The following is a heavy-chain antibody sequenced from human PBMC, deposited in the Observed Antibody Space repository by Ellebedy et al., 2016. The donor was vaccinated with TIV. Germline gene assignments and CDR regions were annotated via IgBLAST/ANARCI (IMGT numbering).Heavy chain of an antibody. J-gene: IGHJ3*02. Sequence: PGGSLRLSCAASGFSFSTFGMNWVRQASGKGLEWVSSIDNIGSYVYYADSVKGRFTISRDNGKNSLYLHMNSLRAEDTAVYYCAKSTVINPEGDAYDIWGQGTKVTVSS. V-gene: IGHV3-21*06. D-gene: IGHD1-14*01. CDR3: AKSTVINPEGDAYDI. CDR1: GFSFSTFG. CDR2: IDNIGSYV.